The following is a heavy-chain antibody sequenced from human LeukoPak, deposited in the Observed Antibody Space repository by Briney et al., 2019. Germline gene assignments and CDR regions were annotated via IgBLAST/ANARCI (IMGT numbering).Heavy chain of an antibody. J-gene: IGHJ5*02. CDR2: ISYDGSNK. V-gene: IGHV3-30-3*01. CDR1: GSTFSSYA. CDR3: ASLAVDNWFDP. D-gene: IGHD2-15*01. Sequence: GGSLRLSCAASGSTFSSYAMHWVRQAPGKGLEWVAVISYDGSNKYYADSVKGRFTISRDNSKNTLYLQMNSLRAEDTAVYYCASLAVDNWFDPWGQGTLVTVSS.